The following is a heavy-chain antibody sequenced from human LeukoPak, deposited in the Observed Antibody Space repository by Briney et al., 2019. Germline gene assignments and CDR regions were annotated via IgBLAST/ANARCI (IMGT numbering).Heavy chain of an antibody. CDR1: GFTFSSYA. J-gene: IGHJ4*02. V-gene: IGHV3-66*01. CDR2: IYSGGST. D-gene: IGHD6-19*01. Sequence: PGGSLRLSCAASGFTFSSYAMSWVRQAPGKGLEWVSVIYSGGSTYFADSVKGRFTISRDNSKNTLYLQMNSLRAEDTAVYYCARDEPNGGGWYTFDYWGQGTLVTVSS. CDR3: ARDEPNGGGWYTFDY.